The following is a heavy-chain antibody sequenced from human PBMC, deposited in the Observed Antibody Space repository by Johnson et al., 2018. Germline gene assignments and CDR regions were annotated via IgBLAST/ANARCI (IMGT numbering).Heavy chain of an antibody. CDR3: ARGARAFDI. V-gene: IGHV3-72*01. CDR1: GFTFSDHY. J-gene: IGHJ3*02. CDR2: ITDKVNSYTT. Sequence: VQLVESGGGLVQPGGSLRLSCAASGFTFSDHYMDWVRQAPGKGLEWVGRITDKVNSYTTQYAASVDGRFTISRDDSKNSLYLQMNSLKTEDTAMYYCARGARAFDIWGQGTMVTVSS.